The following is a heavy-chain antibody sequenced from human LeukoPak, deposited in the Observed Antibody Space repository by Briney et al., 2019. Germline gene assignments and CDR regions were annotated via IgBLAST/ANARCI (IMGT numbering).Heavy chain of an antibody. D-gene: IGHD2-21*02. V-gene: IGHV1-3*01. CDR1: GYTFTSYA. CDR2: INAGNGNT. J-gene: IGHJ3*02. CDR3: AGRGGICGGDCSDAFDI. Sequence: ASVKVSCKASGYTFTSYAMHWVRQAPGQRLEWMGWINAGNGNTKYSQKFQGRVTITRDTSASTAYMELSSLRSEDTAVYYCAGRGGICGGDCSDAFDIWGQGTMVTVSS.